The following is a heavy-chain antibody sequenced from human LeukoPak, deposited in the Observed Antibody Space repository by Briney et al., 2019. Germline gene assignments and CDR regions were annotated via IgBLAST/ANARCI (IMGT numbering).Heavy chain of an antibody. J-gene: IGHJ4*02. CDR3: ARDAGWYYDGSGYYYYPNYFDY. Sequence: PSETLSLTCTVSGYSISSGYYWGWIRQPPGKGLEWIGSIYHSGSTYYNPSLKSRVTISVDTSKNQFSLKLSSVTAADTAVYYCARDAGWYYDGSGYYYYPNYFDYWGQGTLVTVSS. V-gene: IGHV4-38-2*02. D-gene: IGHD3-22*01. CDR2: IYHSGST. CDR1: GYSISSGYY.